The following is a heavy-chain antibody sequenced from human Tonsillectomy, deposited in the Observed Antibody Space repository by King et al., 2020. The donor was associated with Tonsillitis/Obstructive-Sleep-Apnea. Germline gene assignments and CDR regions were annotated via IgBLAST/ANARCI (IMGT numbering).Heavy chain of an antibody. CDR1: GYSFTSYG. CDR2: ISAYNGNT. Sequence: IQLVQSGTDMKKPGASVKVSCKASGYSFTSYGISWVRQAPGQGLEWMGWISAYNGNTNYAQKLQGRITMTTDTSTSTAYMELRSLRSDDTAVYYCARDYIVVHLGLLFDYWGQGTLVTVSS. V-gene: IGHV1-18*01. CDR3: ARDYIVVHLGLLFDY. D-gene: IGHD2-2*01. J-gene: IGHJ4*02.